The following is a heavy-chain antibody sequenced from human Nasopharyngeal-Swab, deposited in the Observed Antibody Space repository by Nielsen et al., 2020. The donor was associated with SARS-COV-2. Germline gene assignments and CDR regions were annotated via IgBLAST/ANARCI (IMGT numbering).Heavy chain of an antibody. V-gene: IGHV4-38-2*02. CDR1: GYSISSGYY. D-gene: IGHD3-10*01. CDR2: MYHSGSN. CDR3: ARGKATYYYGSGSYYSRANWFDP. Sequence: SETLSLTCTVSGYSISSGYYWGWIRQPPGKGLEWIGSMYHSGSNYYNPSLKSRVTISEDTSKNQFSLSLSSVTAADTAVYYCARGKATYYYGSGSYYSRANWFDPWGQGTLVTVSS. J-gene: IGHJ5*02.